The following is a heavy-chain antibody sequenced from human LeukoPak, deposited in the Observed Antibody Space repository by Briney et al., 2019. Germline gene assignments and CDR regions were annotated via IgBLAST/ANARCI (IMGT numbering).Heavy chain of an antibody. Sequence: PSETLSLTCSVSGGSISSSSSYWGWIRQPPGKGLEWIGSIYYSGSSFDNPALKSRVTISVDTSKNQFSLKLSSVTAADTTVYYCARDLSSGGSYYFDYWGQGALVTVSS. J-gene: IGHJ4*02. CDR3: ARDLSSGGSYYFDY. D-gene: IGHD2-15*01. CDR2: IYYSGSS. CDR1: GGSISSSSSY. V-gene: IGHV4-39*02.